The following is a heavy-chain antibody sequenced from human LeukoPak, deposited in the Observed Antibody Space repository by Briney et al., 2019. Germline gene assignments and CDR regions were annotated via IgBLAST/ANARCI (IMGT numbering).Heavy chain of an antibody. V-gene: IGHV1-69*04. CDR3: ASLWRTTYYYGMDV. CDR2: IIPILGIA. J-gene: IGHJ6*02. CDR1: GGTFSSYA. Sequence: STVKVSCKASGGTFSSYAISWARQAPGQGLEWMGRIIPILGIANYAQKFQGRVTITADKSTSTAYMELSSLRSEDTAVYYCASLWRTTYYYGMDVWGQGTTVTVSS. D-gene: IGHD3-10*01.